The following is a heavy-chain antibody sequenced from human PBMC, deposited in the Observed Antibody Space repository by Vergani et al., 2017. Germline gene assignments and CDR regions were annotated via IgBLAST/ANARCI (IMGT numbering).Heavy chain of an antibody. V-gene: IGHV1-69*01. J-gene: IGHJ6*02. D-gene: IGHD3-10*01. CDR2: IIPIFGTA. Sequence: VSCKASGGTFSSYAISWVRQAPGQGLEWMGGIIPIFGTANYAQKFQGRVTITADESTSTAYMELSSLRSEDTAVYYCARGFPRGMVRSNCMDVWGQGTTVTVSS. CDR3: ARGFPRGMVRSNCMDV. CDR1: GGTFSSYA.